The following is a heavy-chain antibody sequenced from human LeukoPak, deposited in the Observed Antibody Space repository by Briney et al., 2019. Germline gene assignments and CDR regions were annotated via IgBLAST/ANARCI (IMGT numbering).Heavy chain of an antibody. CDR2: IDYSGTT. V-gene: IGHV4-31*03. CDR1: GXSISGGGYY. J-gene: IGHJ4*02. D-gene: IGHD3-10*01. Sequence: SETLSLTCTVSGXSISGGGYYWSWIRQHPGKGLEWIGYIDYSGTTYHNPSLKSRVTISVDTSKNQFSLKLNSVTAADTAVYYCARRNGRSYFDYWGQGTLATVSS. CDR3: ARRNGRSYFDY.